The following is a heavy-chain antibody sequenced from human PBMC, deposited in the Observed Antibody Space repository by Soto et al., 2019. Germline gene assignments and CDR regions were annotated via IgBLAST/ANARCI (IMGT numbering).Heavy chain of an antibody. CDR2: INPNSGGT. CDR1: GYTFTGSY. CDR3: ARGRMVRGDYYYYYGMDV. Sequence: ASVKVYCKASGYTFTGSYMHWVRQEKEQGLEWMGWINPNSGGTNYAQKFQGWVTMTRDTSISTAYMELSRLRSDDTAVYYCARGRMVRGDYYYYYGMDVWGQGTTVTVSS. V-gene: IGHV1-2*04. D-gene: IGHD3-10*01. J-gene: IGHJ6*01.